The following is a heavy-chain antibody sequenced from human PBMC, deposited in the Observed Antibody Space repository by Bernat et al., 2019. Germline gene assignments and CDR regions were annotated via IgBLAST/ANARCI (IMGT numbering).Heavy chain of an antibody. V-gene: IGHV3-49*03. CDR3: TRDTSAASWLQQPSYYYYGMDV. CDR2: IRSKAYGGTT. D-gene: IGHD6-13*01. J-gene: IGHJ6*02. Sequence: EVQLVESGGGLVQPGRSLRLSCTASGFTFGDYAMSWFRQAPGKGLEWVGFIRSKAYGGTTEYAASVKGRFTISRDDSKSIAYLQMNSLKTEDTAVYYCTRDTSAASWLQQPSYYYYGMDVWGQGTTVTVSS. CDR1: GFTFGDYA.